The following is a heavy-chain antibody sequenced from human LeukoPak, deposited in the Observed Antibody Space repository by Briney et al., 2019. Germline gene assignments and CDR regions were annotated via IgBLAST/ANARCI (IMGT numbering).Heavy chain of an antibody. CDR3: AKASSPGSGCITY. V-gene: IGHV3-23*01. D-gene: IGHD2-15*01. CDR1: GFTFTSYA. Sequence: PPGGSLRLSCAASGFTFTSYAMSWVRQAPGKGLEWVSGISATGGNTDHADSVKGRFTISRDNSKDTLYLQMNSLRAEDTAIYYCAKASSPGSGCITYWGQGTLVTVSS. CDR2: ISATGGNT. J-gene: IGHJ4*02.